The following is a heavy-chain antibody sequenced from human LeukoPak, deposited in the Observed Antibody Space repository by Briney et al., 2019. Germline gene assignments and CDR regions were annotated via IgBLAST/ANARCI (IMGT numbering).Heavy chain of an antibody. CDR2: ISSSGSHT. J-gene: IGHJ6*01. V-gene: IGHV3-11*06. CDR3: ARHGDGFYYGMDV. CDR1: GFTFSDYY. Sequence: PGGSLRLSCAASGFTFSDYYMSWIRQAPGKGLEWVSYISSSGSHTNYADSVKGRFTISRDNAKNSLYLQMNSLRVEDTAVYYCARHGDGFYYGMDVWGQGTTVTVSS. D-gene: IGHD4-17*01.